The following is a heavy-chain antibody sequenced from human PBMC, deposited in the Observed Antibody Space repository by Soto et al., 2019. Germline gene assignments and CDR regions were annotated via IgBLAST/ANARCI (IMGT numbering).Heavy chain of an antibody. D-gene: IGHD2-2*01. CDR2: FDPEDGET. J-gene: IGHJ6*02. CDR3: ATLTRIYCSSTSCYDTNYYYYGMDV. Sequence: ASVKVSCKVSGYTLTELSMHWARQAPGKGLEWMGGFDPEDGETIYAQKFQGRVTMTEDTSTDTAYMELSSLRSEDTAVYYCATLTRIYCSSTSCYDTNYYYYGMDVWGQGTTVTVSS. V-gene: IGHV1-24*01. CDR1: GYTLTELS.